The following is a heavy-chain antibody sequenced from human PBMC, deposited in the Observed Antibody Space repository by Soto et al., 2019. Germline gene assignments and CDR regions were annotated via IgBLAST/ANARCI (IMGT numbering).Heavy chain of an antibody. CDR1: GGTFSSYA. J-gene: IGHJ4*02. Sequence: SVKVSCKASGGTFSSYAISWVRQAPGQGLEWMGGIIPIFGTANYAQKFQGRVTITADESTSTAHMELSSLRSEDTAVYYCAGTIDIVVVPAAPMYFDYWGQGTLVTVSS. D-gene: IGHD2-2*01. V-gene: IGHV1-69*13. CDR3: AGTIDIVVVPAAPMYFDY. CDR2: IIPIFGTA.